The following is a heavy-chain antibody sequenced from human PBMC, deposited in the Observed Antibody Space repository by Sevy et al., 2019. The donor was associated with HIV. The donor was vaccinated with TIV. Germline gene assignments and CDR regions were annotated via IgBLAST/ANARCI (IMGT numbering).Heavy chain of an antibody. CDR2: IYYSGST. J-gene: IGHJ4*02. V-gene: IGHV4-39*01. Sequence: SETPSLTCTVSGGSISSSSYYWGWIRQPPGKGLEWIGSIYYSGSTYYNPSLKSRVTISVDTSKNQFSLKLSSVTAADTAVYYCARHEGVFYWGQGTLVTVSS. CDR3: ARHEGVFY. CDR1: GGSISSSSYY.